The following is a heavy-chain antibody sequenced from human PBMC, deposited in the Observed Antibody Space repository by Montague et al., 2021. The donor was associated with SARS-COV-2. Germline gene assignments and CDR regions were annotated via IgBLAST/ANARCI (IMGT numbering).Heavy chain of an antibody. V-gene: IGHV4-39*01. CDR2: IYYSGST. CDR3: ARAYCSSTSCYPIDY. D-gene: IGHD2-2*01. CDR1: GGSISSSSYY. J-gene: IGHJ4*02. Sequence: SETLSLTCTVSGGSISSSSYYWVWIRQPPGKGLEWIGSIYYSGSTYYNPSLKSRVTISVDTSKNQFSLRLMSVTPDDTAVYYCARAYCSSTSCYPIDYWSQGTLVAVSS.